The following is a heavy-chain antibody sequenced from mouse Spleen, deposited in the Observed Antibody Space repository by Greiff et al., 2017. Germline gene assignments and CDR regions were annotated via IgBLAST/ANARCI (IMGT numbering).Heavy chain of an antibody. CDR3: ARSLIIYYFDY. CDR2: IDPSDSYT. J-gene: IGHJ2*01. Sequence: VQLQQPGAELVRPGTSVKLSCKASGYTFTSYWMHWVKQRPGQGLEWIGVIDPSDSYTNYNQKFKGKATLTVDTSSSTAYMQLSSLTSEDSAVYYCARSLIIYYFDYWGQGTTLTVPS. D-gene: IGHD1-1*01. CDR1: GYTFTSYW. V-gene: IGHV1-59*01.